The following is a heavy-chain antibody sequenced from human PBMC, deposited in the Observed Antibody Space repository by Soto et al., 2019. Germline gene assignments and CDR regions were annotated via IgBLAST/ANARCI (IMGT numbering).Heavy chain of an antibody. D-gene: IGHD3-10*01. Sequence: PSETLFLTCAVYSGSFSGYYWSWIRQHPGKGLEWIGYIYYSGSTYYNPSLKSRVTISVDTSKNQFSLKLSSVTAADTAVYYCARDHGSGNFYYYGMDVWGQGTTVTVSS. V-gene: IGHV4-31*11. CDR3: ARDHGSGNFYYYGMDV. CDR1: SGSFSGYY. J-gene: IGHJ6*02. CDR2: IYYSGST.